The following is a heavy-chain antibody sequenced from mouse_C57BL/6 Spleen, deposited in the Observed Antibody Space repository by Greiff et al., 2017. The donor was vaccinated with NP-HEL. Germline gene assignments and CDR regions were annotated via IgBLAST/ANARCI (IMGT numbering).Heavy chain of an antibody. CDR2: ISDGGSYT. V-gene: IGHV5-4*01. CDR3: ARDGTMVRGYFDV. CDR1: GFTFSSYA. Sequence: EVQGVESGGGLVKPGGSLKLSCAASGFTFSSYAMSWVRQTPEKRLEWVATISDGGSYTYYPDNVKGRVTISRDNAKNNLYLQMSHLKSEDTARYYCARDGTMVRGYFDVWGTGTTVTVSS. J-gene: IGHJ1*03. D-gene: IGHD2-2*01.